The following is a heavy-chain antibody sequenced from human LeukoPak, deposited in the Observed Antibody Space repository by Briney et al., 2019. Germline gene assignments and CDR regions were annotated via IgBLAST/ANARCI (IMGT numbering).Heavy chain of an antibody. CDR3: TRMNRGYSGYAPFDY. D-gene: IGHD5-12*01. CDR2: IKSRAYGGTT. J-gene: IGHJ4*02. Sequence: GRSLSLSCTVSGFTFGDYSMSWFRQAPGKGLEWVGFIKSRAYGGTTEYAASVKGRFTISRDDSKSIAYLQMNSLETEDTAVYYCTRMNRGYSGYAPFDYWGQGTLVTVSS. V-gene: IGHV3-49*03. CDR1: GFTFGDYS.